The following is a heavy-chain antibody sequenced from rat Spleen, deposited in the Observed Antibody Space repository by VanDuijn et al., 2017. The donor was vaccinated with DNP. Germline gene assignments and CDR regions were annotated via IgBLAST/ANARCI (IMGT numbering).Heavy chain of an antibody. CDR3: ARGSTSIYWYFDF. CDR2: INTDGDNT. CDR1: GFTFSSYW. J-gene: IGHJ1*01. D-gene: IGHD2-5*01. Sequence: EVQLTESGGDLVQPGGSLTLSCVASGFTFSSYWMYWIRQAPGKGLEWVASINTDGDNTYYLDSVKGRFTISRDNAKNTLYLQMNSLKSEDTATYYCARGSTSIYWYFDFWGPGTMVTVSS. V-gene: IGHV5-58*01.